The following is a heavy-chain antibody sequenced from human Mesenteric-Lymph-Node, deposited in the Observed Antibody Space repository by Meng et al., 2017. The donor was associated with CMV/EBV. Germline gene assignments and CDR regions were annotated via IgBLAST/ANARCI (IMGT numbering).Heavy chain of an antibody. Sequence: GESLKISCAASGFTFNNYAMNWVRQAPGKGLGWVSAISGSGGSTYYADSVKGRFIISRDNSKNTLYLQLNSLRAEDTAIFYCSKLNYYDSRGYYSNNAFDVWGQGTMVTVSS. V-gene: IGHV3-23*01. CDR2: ISGSGGST. CDR1: GFTFNNYA. J-gene: IGHJ3*01. CDR3: SKLNYYDSRGYYSNNAFDV. D-gene: IGHD3-22*01.